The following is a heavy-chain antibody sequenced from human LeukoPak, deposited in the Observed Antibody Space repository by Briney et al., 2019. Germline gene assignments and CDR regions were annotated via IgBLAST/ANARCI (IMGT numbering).Heavy chain of an antibody. D-gene: IGHD6-6*01. V-gene: IGHV3-9*01. CDR3: AKDPKEYSSSPLLGWFDP. Sequence: GGSLRLSCAASGFTFDDYAMHWVRQAPGKGLEWVSGISWNSGSIGYADSVKGRFTTSRDNAKNSLYLQMNSLRAEDTALYYCAKDPKEYSSSPLLGWFDPWGQGTLVTVSS. CDR1: GFTFDDYA. J-gene: IGHJ5*02. CDR2: ISWNSGSI.